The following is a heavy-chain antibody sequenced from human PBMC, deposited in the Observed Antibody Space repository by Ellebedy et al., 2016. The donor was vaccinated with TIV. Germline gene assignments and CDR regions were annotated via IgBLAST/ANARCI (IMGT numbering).Heavy chain of an antibody. V-gene: IGHV3-48*04. J-gene: IGHJ3*01. Sequence: GESLKISCTASGSPFSTYSMNWVRPAPAKGLEWVSYVSGSGKTTYYTDSVKCRFTISRDNAKNSLYLQMSSLRAEDTAVYYCARDPAGRTWGAFDLWGQGTMATVSS. CDR3: ARDPAGRTWGAFDL. D-gene: IGHD1-26*01. CDR1: GSPFSTYS. CDR2: VSGSGKTT.